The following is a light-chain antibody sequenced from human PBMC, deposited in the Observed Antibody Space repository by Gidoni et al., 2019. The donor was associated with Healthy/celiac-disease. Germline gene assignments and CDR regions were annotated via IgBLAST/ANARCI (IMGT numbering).Light chain of an antibody. CDR1: ALPKQY. CDR3: QSADSSGTYVV. V-gene: IGLV3-25*03. CDR2: TDS. J-gene: IGLJ2*01. Sequence: SYELTQPPPVSVSPGQTARITCSGDALPKQYAYWYRQKPGQAPVLVIYTDSERPSGIPERFSGSSSGTTVTLTISGVQAEDEADYYCQSADSSGTYVVFGGGTKLTVL.